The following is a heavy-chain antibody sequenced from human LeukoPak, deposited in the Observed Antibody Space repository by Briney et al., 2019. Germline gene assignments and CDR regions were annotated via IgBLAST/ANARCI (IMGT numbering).Heavy chain of an antibody. Sequence: PSETLSLTCAVYGGSFSGYYWSWIRQPPGKGLEWIGEINHSGSTNYNPSLKSRVTISVDTSKNQFSLKLSSVTAADTAVYYCARGSWGSSWFRPFDYWGQGTLVTVSS. V-gene: IGHV4-34*01. CDR3: ARGSWGSSWFRPFDY. CDR1: GGSFSGYY. D-gene: IGHD6-13*01. J-gene: IGHJ4*02. CDR2: INHSGST.